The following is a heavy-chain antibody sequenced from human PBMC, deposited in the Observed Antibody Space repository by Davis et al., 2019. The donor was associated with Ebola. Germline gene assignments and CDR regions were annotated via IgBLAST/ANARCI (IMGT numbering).Heavy chain of an antibody. J-gene: IGHJ4*02. CDR3: VRGGGSFDQ. Sequence: HTGGSLRLSCVASGFIFNNYWMQWVRQVPGKELQWVSRINPDRSLTAYADSVKGRFTISRDNAINTLYLHMNSLRPEDTAVYYCVRGGGSFDQWGQGTLVTVSS. D-gene: IGHD3-10*01. CDR1: GFIFNNYW. CDR2: INPDRSLT. V-gene: IGHV3-74*01.